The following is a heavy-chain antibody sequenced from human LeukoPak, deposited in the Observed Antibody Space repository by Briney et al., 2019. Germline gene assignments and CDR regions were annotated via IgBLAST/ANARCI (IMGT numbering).Heavy chain of an antibody. V-gene: IGHV3-23*01. D-gene: IGHD1-26*01. Sequence: GGSLRLSCAASGFTFSSSAMSWVRQAPGKGLEWVSSINGSGSGGSTYYADAVKGRFTISRDKSKNTLYLQMNSLRAEDTAVYYCAKGDTTWEHPHDDWGRGTLVTVSS. J-gene: IGHJ4*02. CDR2: INGSGSGGST. CDR3: AKGDTTWEHPHDD. CDR1: GFTFSSSA.